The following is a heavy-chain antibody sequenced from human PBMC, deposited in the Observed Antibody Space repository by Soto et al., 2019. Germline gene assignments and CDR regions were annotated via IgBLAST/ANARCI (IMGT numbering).Heavy chain of an antibody. V-gene: IGHV1-2*04. CDR2: INPNSGGT. CDR3: ARGGAPLKAASSASVPTYYYYMDV. Sequence: QVQLVQSGAEVKKPGASVKVSCKASGYTFTGYYMHWVRQAPGQGLEWMGWINPNSGGTNYAQKFQGWVTMTRDTSISTAYMELSRLRSDDTAVYYCARGGAPLKAASSASVPTYYYYMDVWGKGTTVTVSS. J-gene: IGHJ6*03. CDR1: GYTFTGYY. D-gene: IGHD4-17*01.